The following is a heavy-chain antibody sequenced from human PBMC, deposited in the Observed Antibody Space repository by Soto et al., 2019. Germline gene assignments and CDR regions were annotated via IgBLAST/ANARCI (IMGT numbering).Heavy chain of an antibody. CDR1: GGSFSGYY. J-gene: IGHJ4*02. Sequence: SETLSLTCAVYGGSFSGYYWSWIRQPPGKGLEWIGEINHSGSTNYNPSLKSRVTISVDTSKNQFSLKLSSVTAADTAVYYCARSTELPEDYFDYWGQGTLVTVSS. CDR3: ARSTELPEDYFDY. V-gene: IGHV4-34*01. D-gene: IGHD1-26*01. CDR2: INHSGST.